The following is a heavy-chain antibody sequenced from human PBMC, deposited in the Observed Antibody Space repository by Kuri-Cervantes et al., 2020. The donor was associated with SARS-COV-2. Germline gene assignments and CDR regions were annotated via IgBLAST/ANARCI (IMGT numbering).Heavy chain of an antibody. D-gene: IGHD2-8*01. CDR2: ISGDGGST. V-gene: IGHV3-43*02. J-gene: IGHJ4*02. Sequence: GESLKISCAASGFTFDDYAMHWVRQAPGKGLEWVSLISGDGGSTYYADSVKGRFTISRDNSKNSLYLQMNSLRAEDTAVYYCARAREWSFDYWGQGTLVTVSS. CDR3: ARAREWSFDY. CDR1: GFTFDDYA.